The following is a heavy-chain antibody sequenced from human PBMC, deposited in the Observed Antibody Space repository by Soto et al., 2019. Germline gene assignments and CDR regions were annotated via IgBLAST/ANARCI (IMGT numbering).Heavy chain of an antibody. Sequence: QVQLVQSGAEVRTPGASVKVSCKASGYTFTSYDINWVRQATGQGPEWMGWMNPESGNTGYVQKFQGRVTMTRNTAISPAYRELSSLRSEDTAVYYCARSVGGSNVNFDYWGQGTLVTVSS. J-gene: IGHJ4*02. CDR1: GYTFTSYD. D-gene: IGHD3-10*01. V-gene: IGHV1-8*01. CDR2: MNPESGNT. CDR3: ARSVGGSNVNFDY.